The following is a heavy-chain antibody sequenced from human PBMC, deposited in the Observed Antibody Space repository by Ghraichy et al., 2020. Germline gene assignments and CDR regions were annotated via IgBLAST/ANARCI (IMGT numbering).Heavy chain of an antibody. D-gene: IGHD1-26*01. V-gene: IGHV1-18*01. Sequence: ASVKVSCKASGYAFASHGFSWVRQAPGQGLEWMGWISATGGTIYAPKLQGRVTMTADASTSTASMELRSLRSDDTAVYYCARDVGGNKLDYWGQGTQVTVAS. CDR3: ARDVGGNKLDY. J-gene: IGHJ4*02. CDR2: ISATGGT. CDR1: GYAFASHG.